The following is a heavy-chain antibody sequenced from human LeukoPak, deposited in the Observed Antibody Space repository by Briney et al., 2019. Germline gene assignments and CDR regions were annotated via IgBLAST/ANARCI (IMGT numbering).Heavy chain of an antibody. CDR3: TGVVIIVRRGQIDY. Sequence: KPSETLSLTCTVSGGSISYSTTYWGWIRQPPGKGLEWIASIFYNGRTRNNPSLKSRVTISVDTSKNQFSLKLSSVTAADTAVYYCTGVVIIVRRGQIDYWGQGTLVTVSS. CDR1: GGSISYSTTY. V-gene: IGHV4-39*07. CDR2: IFYNGRT. J-gene: IGHJ4*02. D-gene: IGHD3-3*01.